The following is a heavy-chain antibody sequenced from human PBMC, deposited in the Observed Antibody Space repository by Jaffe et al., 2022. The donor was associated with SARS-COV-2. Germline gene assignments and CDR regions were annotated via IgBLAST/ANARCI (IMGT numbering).Heavy chain of an antibody. Sequence: QVQLQESGPGLVKPSETLSLTCTVSGGSISSYYWSWIRQPPGKGLEWIGYIYYSGSTNYNPSLKSRVTISVDTSKNQFSLKLSSVTAADTAVYYCARLGYSYGSWGGDYWGQGTLVTVSS. J-gene: IGHJ4*02. CDR1: GGSISSYY. V-gene: IGHV4-59*01. D-gene: IGHD5-18*01. CDR2: IYYSGST. CDR3: ARLGYSYGSWGGDY.